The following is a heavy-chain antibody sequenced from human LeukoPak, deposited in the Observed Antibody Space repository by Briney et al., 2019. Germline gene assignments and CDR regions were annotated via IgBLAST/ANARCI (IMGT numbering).Heavy chain of an antibody. D-gene: IGHD6-13*01. CDR2: IYSDGTT. V-gene: IGHV3-53*01. Sequence: WGVLRLSCAASGFSVSNNIMTWVRQAPGKGREWAPVIYSDGTTYYAASVTGRFTISRDNAKSTLYLQMNSLRVEDTAVYYCARDPPPATGTQAGDCWGQGTLVTVSS. CDR3: ARDPPPATGTQAGDC. J-gene: IGHJ4*02. CDR1: GFSVSNNI.